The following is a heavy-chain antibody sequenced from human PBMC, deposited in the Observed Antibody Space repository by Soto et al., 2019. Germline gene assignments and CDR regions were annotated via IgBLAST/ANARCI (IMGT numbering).Heavy chain of an antibody. V-gene: IGHV4-59*01. CDR2: IYYSGST. CDR3: ARGRLRLGELSVYYFDY. CDR1: GGSISSYY. J-gene: IGHJ4*02. Sequence: LSLTCTVSGGSISSYYWSWIRQPPGKGLEWIGYIYYSGSTNYNPSLKSRVTISVDTSKNQLSLKLSSVTAADTAVYYCARGRLRLGELSVYYFDYWGQGTLVTVSS. D-gene: IGHD3-16*02.